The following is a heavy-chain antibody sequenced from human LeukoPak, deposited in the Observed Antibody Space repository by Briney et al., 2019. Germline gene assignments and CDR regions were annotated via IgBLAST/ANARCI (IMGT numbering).Heavy chain of an antibody. V-gene: IGHV3-23*01. CDR3: AKDSHYFDY. CDR2: ISGSGGST. Sequence: PGGSLRLSCAASGFTFDDYGMSWVRQAPGKGLEWVSAISGSGGSTYYADSVKGRFTISRDNSTNTLYLQMNSLRAEDTAVYYCAKDSHYFDYWGQGTLVTVSS. CDR1: GFTFDDYG. J-gene: IGHJ4*02.